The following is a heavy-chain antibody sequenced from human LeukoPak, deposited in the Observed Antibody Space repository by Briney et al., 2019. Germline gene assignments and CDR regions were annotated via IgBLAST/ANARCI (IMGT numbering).Heavy chain of an antibody. V-gene: IGHV1-69*04. CDR1: GTTFSSYS. CDR3: ARGSSYPTYFDY. D-gene: IGHD3-16*01. Sequence: SVKLSCKASGTTFSSYSISWVRQAPGQGLEWMGRIIPILGKANYAQKFQGRVTITADKPTSTAYLGLSTDKSTGTAYMELSSLRSEDTAVYYCARGSSYPTYFDYWGQGTLVTVSS. CDR2: IIPILGKA. J-gene: IGHJ4*02.